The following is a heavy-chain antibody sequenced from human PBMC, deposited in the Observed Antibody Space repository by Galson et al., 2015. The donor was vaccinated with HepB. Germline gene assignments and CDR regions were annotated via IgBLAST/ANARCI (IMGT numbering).Heavy chain of an antibody. Sequence: LSLTCAVSGGSISSSDWWSWVRQSPGKGLEWIGEISHSGSTNYIASLKGRVSISVDKSNNQFSLKLRSVTAADTAVYYCARVHKTLTWFGDLFPFDSWG. V-gene: IGHV4-4*02. CDR1: GGSISSSDW. CDR2: ISHSGST. J-gene: IGHJ4*01. D-gene: IGHD3-10*01. CDR3: ARVHKTLTWFGDLFPFDS.